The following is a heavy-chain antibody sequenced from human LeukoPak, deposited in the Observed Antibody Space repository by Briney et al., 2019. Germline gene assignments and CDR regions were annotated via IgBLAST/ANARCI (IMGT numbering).Heavy chain of an antibody. J-gene: IGHJ4*02. V-gene: IGHV3-53*01. CDR3: ARARGSGWLDFDC. CDR2: LYSGGDT. Sequence: GGSLRLSCAASGFTVSSNYMNWVRQAPGKGLEWVSVLYSGGDTYNTDSVKGRFTISRDNSKNTLYLQMNSLRVEDTAVYYCARARGSGWLDFDCWGQGTLVTVSS. D-gene: IGHD6-19*01. CDR1: GFTVSSNY.